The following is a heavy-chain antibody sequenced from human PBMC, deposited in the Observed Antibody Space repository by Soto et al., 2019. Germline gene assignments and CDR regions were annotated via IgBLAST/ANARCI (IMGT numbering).Heavy chain of an antibody. V-gene: IGHV4-59*01. CDR3: PREGVAAPYCFYGMDV. CDR1: GDSIRSYY. CDR2: ISYTGST. J-gene: IGHJ6*02. Sequence: SETLSLTCTVSGDSIRSYYWSWIRQPPGKGLEWIGYISYTGSTHYNPSLKSRVTISADTSKNQFSLKLSSVTTADTALYYCPREGVAAPYCFYGMDVWGQGSTVTVSS. D-gene: IGHD2-15*01.